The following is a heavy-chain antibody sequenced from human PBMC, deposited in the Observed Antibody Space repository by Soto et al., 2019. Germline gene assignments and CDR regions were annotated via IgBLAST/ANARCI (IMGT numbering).Heavy chain of an antibody. V-gene: IGHV3-7*01. Sequence: GGSLRLSCAASGFTFSSYWMSWVRQAPGKGLEWVANIKQDGSEKYYVDSVKGRFTISRDNAKNSLYLQMNSLRAEDTAVYYCARDQWEQPTLGAAFDIWGQGTMVTVSS. J-gene: IGHJ3*02. CDR1: GFTFSSYW. CDR2: IKQDGSEK. D-gene: IGHD1-26*01. CDR3: ARDQWEQPTLGAAFDI.